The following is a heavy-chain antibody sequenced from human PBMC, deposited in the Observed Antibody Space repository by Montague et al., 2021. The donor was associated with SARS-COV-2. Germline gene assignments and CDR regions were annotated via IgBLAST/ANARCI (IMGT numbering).Heavy chain of an antibody. Sequence: SETLSLTCTVSGGSISSSSYYWGWIRQPPGKGLEWIGSIYYSGSTYYNPSLKSRVTISVDTSKKQFSLKLSSVTAADTAVYYCARAGRQQLVRLSGMDVWGQGTTVTVSS. V-gene: IGHV4-39*07. J-gene: IGHJ6*02. CDR2: IYYSGST. CDR1: GGSISSSSYY. D-gene: IGHD6-13*01. CDR3: ARAGRQQLVRLSGMDV.